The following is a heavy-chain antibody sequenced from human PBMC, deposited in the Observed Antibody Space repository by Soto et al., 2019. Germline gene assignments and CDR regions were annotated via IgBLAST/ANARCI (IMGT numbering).Heavy chain of an antibody. CDR3: TTEYVLRFLEWTY. CDR1: GFTFSNAW. V-gene: IGHV3-15*07. CDR2: IKSKTDGGTT. D-gene: IGHD3-3*01. J-gene: IGHJ4*02. Sequence: GGSLRLSCVASGFTFSNAWMNWVRQAPGKGLEWVGRIKSKTDGGTTDYAAPVKGRFTISRDDSKNTLYLQMNSLKTEDTAVYYCTTEYVLRFLEWTYWGQGTLVTVSS.